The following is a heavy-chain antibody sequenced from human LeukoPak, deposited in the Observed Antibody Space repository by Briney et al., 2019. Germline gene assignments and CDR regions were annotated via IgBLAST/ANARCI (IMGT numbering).Heavy chain of an antibody. CDR2: ISSNGGST. J-gene: IGHJ3*02. Sequence: GGSLRLSCAASGFTFSSYAMHWVRQAPGKGLEYVSAISSNGGSTYYANSVKGRFTISRDISKNTLYLQMGSLRAEDMAVYYCASGADVDTAMVTAFDIWGQGTMVTVSS. CDR1: GFTFSSYA. V-gene: IGHV3-64*01. CDR3: ASGADVDTAMVTAFDI. D-gene: IGHD5-18*01.